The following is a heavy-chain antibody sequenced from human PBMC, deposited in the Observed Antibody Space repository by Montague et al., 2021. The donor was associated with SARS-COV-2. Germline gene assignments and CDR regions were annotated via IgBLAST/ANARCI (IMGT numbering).Heavy chain of an antibody. Sequence: SLRLSCAASGFTFSSYAMSWVRQAPGKGLEWVSAISGSGGSTYYADSVKGRFTISRDNSKNTLYLQMNSLRAEDTAVYYCAKDSGSSMDYYYGMDAWGQGTTVTVSS. CDR3: AKDSGSSMDYYYGMDA. CDR1: GFTFSSYA. V-gene: IGHV3-23*01. J-gene: IGHJ6*02. D-gene: IGHD1-26*01. CDR2: ISGSGGST.